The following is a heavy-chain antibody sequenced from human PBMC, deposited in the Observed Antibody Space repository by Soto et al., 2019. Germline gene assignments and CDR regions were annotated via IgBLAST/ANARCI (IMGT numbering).Heavy chain of an antibody. Sequence: QRLSCAASGFTFSSYAMSWVRQAPGKGLERVSGISGSGGSTYYADSVKGRFTISRDNSKNTLVLQMNSLRAEDTAVYYCARVGRASYDFWSGYRPRKGYYGMDVWGQGTTVTVSS. CDR1: GFTFSSYA. CDR3: ARVGRASYDFWSGYRPRKGYYGMDV. J-gene: IGHJ6*02. V-gene: IGHV3-23*01. CDR2: ISGSGGST. D-gene: IGHD3-3*01.